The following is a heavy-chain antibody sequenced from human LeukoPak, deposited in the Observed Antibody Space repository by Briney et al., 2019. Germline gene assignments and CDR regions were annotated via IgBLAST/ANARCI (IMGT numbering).Heavy chain of an antibody. D-gene: IGHD2-2*01. J-gene: IGHJ3*02. Sequence: GASVKVSCKASGYTFTDYYMHWVQQAPGKGLEWMGRVDPQDGETIYAEKFQGRVTITADTSTDTAYMELSSLRSEDTAVYYCARTPFGEVPAAMWGDAFDIWGQGTMVTVSS. CDR3: ARTPFGEVPAAMWGDAFDI. V-gene: IGHV1-69-2*01. CDR1: GYTFTDYY. CDR2: VDPQDGET.